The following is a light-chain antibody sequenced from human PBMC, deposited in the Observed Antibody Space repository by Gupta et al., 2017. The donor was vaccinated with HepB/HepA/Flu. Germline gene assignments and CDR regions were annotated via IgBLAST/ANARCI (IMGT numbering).Light chain of an antibody. CDR1: QSISAK. CDR3: QQFNQWPVT. CDR2: GES. J-gene: IGKJ5*01. V-gene: IGKV3-15*01. Sequence: EILITPSPATLSVSPGERATISCRASQSISAKLAWYQHKPVQAPRLLLYGESTRATGIPDRFSGSGSGTEFTLTISSLQSEDIATYYCQQFNQWPVTFGQGTRLEIK.